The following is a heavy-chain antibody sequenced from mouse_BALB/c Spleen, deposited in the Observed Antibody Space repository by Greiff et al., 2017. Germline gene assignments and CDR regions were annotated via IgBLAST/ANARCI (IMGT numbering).Heavy chain of an antibody. CDR2: IYPYNGGT. CDR1: GYTFTDYN. J-gene: IGHJ4*01. D-gene: IGHD2-1*01. CDR3: ARREGYYGKNYAMDY. V-gene: IGHV1S29*02. Sequence: EVQLQQSGPELVKPGASVKISCKASGYTFTDYNMHWVKQSHGKSLEWIGYIYPYNGGTGYNQKFKSKATLTVDNSSSTAYMELRSLTSEDSAVYYCARREGYYGKNYAMDYWGQGTSVTVSS.